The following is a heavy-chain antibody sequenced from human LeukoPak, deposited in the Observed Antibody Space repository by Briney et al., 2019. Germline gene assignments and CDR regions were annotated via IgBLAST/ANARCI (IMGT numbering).Heavy chain of an antibody. Sequence: GASVKVSCKASGYTFTGYYMHWVRQAPGQGLEWMGWINLNSGGTNYAQKFQGRVTMTRDTSISTAYMELSRLRSDDTAVYYCARDYDFWSGYYSEAGAEAGNWFDPWGQGTLVTVSS. CDR1: GYTFTGYY. V-gene: IGHV1-2*02. CDR3: ARDYDFWSGYYSEAGAEAGNWFDP. D-gene: IGHD3-3*01. CDR2: INLNSGGT. J-gene: IGHJ5*02.